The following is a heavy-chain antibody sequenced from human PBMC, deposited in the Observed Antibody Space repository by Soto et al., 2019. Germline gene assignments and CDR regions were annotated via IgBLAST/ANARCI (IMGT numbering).Heavy chain of an antibody. J-gene: IGHJ6*02. CDR2: IWYDGSNK. V-gene: IGHV3-33*01. Sequence: GGSLRLSCAASGFTFSSYGMHWVRQAPGKGLEWVAVIWYDGSNKYYADSVKGRFTISRDNSKNTLYLQMNSLRAEDTAVYYCARGVNPYYYGMDVWGQGTTVTVSS. CDR1: GFTFSSYG. CDR3: ARGVNPYYYGMDV. D-gene: IGHD6-13*01.